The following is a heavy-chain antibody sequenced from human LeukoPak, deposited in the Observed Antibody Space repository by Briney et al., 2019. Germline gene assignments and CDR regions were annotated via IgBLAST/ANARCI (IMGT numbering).Heavy chain of an antibody. CDR3: ANSRGHGSGNL. CDR2: ISGSGDRT. Sequence: GGSLRLSCAASGFTFSSYSMSWVRQAPGNGLEWVSGISGSGDRTYSVDAVKGRFTSSRDNSKNTVYLQMDSLRAEDTAVYYCANSRGHGSGNLWGQGTLVTVSS. D-gene: IGHD3-10*01. J-gene: IGHJ5*02. V-gene: IGHV3-23*01. CDR1: GFTFSSYS.